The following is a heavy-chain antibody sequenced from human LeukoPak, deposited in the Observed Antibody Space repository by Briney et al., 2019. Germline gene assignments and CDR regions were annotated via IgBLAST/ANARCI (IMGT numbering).Heavy chain of an antibody. CDR3: ARQNVRSSSPGYYYYYMDV. CDR2: INDSGST. J-gene: IGHJ6*03. D-gene: IGHD6-13*01. V-gene: IGHV4-34*01. CDR1: GGSFSGYY. Sequence: SETLSLTCAVYGGSFSGYYWSWIRQPPGKGLEWIGEINDSGSTDYNPTINSRVNISVDTSKTQFSLKLSSVTAADTAVYYCARQNVRSSSPGYYYYYMDVWGKGTTVTVSS.